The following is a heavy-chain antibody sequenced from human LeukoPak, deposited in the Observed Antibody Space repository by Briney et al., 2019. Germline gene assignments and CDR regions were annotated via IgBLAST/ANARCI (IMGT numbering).Heavy chain of an antibody. CDR3: ARDQAGQQYYFDY. V-gene: IGHV3-48*01. J-gene: IGHJ4*02. CDR2: ISSSSSTI. Sequence: GGSLRLSCAASGFTFSSYWMSWVRQAPGKGLEWVSYISSSSSTIYYADSVKGRFTISRGNAKNSLYLQMNSLRAEDTAVYYCARDQAGQQYYFDYWGQGTLVTVSS. CDR1: GFTFSSYW. D-gene: IGHD6-13*01.